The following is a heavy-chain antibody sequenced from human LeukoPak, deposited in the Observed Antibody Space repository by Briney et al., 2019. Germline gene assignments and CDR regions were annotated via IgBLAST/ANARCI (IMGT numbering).Heavy chain of an antibody. CDR3: ARYGTAMVITNGYFDY. V-gene: IGHV3-23*01. Sequence: HPGGSLRLSCAASGFTFASYAMTWVRQAPGKGLEWVSAVSGSGGSTYSADSVKGRFTISRDNSKNTLYLQINSLRAEDTAVYYCARYGTAMVITNGYFDYWGQGTLVTFSS. D-gene: IGHD5-18*01. J-gene: IGHJ4*02. CDR1: GFTFASYA. CDR2: VSGSGGST.